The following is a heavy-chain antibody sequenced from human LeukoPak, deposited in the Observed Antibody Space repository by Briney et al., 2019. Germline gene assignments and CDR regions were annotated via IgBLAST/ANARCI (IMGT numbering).Heavy chain of an antibody. Sequence: PGGSLGLSCAASGFTFSSYWMSWVRQAPGRGLEWVANKKQDGSETYYVDSVKGRFTISRDNAKNSLYLQMNSLRVEDTAVYYCVRAMDYWGQGTLVTVSS. V-gene: IGHV3-7*03. CDR1: GFTFSSYW. CDR3: VRAMDY. CDR2: KKQDGSET. J-gene: IGHJ4*02.